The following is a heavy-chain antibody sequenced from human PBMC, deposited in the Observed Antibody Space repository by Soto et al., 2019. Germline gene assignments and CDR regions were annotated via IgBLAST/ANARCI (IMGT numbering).Heavy chain of an antibody. V-gene: IGHV1-46*01. Sequence: ASVKGSCKTSGYTFTIDYMHWVSQAPGKGLEWMGIINPSGGSTSYAQKFQGRVTMTRDTSTSTVYMELSSLRSEDTAVYYCASEGSGGRSGDSVYGLDVWGQGTTVTVSS. CDR3: ASEGSGGRSGDSVYGLDV. J-gene: IGHJ6*02. CDR2: INPSGGST. D-gene: IGHD6-19*01. CDR1: GYTFTIDY.